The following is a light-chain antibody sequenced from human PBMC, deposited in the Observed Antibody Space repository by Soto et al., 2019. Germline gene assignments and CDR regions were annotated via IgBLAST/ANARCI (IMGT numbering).Light chain of an antibody. Sequence: EIVLTQSPGTLSLSPGERATLSCRASQSVSSNYLAWYQRKPGQAPRPLIYGASSRAIDIPNRFSGSGSGTDFTLTITRLEPEDFAVYYCQQYGSSPPTFGQGTKVEI. CDR1: QSVSSNY. CDR2: GAS. J-gene: IGKJ1*01. V-gene: IGKV3-20*01. CDR3: QQYGSSPPT.